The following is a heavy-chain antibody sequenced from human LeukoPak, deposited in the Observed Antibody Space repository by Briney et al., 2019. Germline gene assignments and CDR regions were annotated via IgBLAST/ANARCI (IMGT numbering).Heavy chain of an antibody. Sequence: GASVKVSCKASGYTFTGYYMPWVRQAPGQGLEWMGRINPNSGGTNYAQKFQGRGTMTRDTSISTAYMELSRLRSDDTAVYYCARDKGDYYYYYYYMDVWGKGTTVTVSS. J-gene: IGHJ6*03. CDR1: GYTFTGYY. CDR2: INPNSGGT. V-gene: IGHV1-2*06. D-gene: IGHD3-10*01. CDR3: ARDKGDYYYYYYYMDV.